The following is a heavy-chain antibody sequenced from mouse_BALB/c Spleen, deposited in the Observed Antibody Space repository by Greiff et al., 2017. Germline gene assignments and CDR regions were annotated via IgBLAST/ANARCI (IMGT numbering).Heavy chain of an antibody. V-gene: IGHV1-7*01. Sequence: VKLVESGAELAKPGASVKMSCKASGYTFTSYWMHWVKQRPGQGLEWIGYINPSTGYTEYNQKFKDKATLTADKSSSTAYMQLSSLTSEDSAVYYCARGGTATRAWFAYWGQGTLVTVSA. J-gene: IGHJ3*01. D-gene: IGHD1-2*01. CDR2: INPSTGYT. CDR3: ARGGTATRAWFAY. CDR1: GYTFTSYW.